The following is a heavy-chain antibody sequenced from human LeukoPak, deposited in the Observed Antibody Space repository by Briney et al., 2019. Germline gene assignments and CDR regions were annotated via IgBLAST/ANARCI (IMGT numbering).Heavy chain of an antibody. CDR3: AGNSPANDY. J-gene: IGHJ4*02. CDR1: GVSISSYY. Sequence: SETLSLTCTVSGVSISSYYWSWIRQPPGKGLEWIGSINYRGSTHYNPSLKSRVTISVDTSKNQFSLKLSSVTAADTAVYYCAGNSPANDYWGQGTLVTVSS. V-gene: IGHV4-59*08. CDR2: INYRGST. D-gene: IGHD2/OR15-2a*01.